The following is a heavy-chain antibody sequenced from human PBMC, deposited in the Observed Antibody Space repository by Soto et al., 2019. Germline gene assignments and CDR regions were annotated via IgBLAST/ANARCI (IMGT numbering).Heavy chain of an antibody. CDR3: ARAAARQPEFDY. V-gene: IGHV1-2*04. Sequence: QVQLVQSGAEVKKPGASVKVSCKAFGYTFTGYYMHWVRQAPGQGLEWMGWINPNSGGTNYAQKLQGWVTMTWDTSISTAYMELSRLKSGDTAVYYCARAAARQPEFDYWGQGTLVTVSS. CDR1: GYTFTGYY. D-gene: IGHD6-6*01. J-gene: IGHJ4*02. CDR2: INPNSGGT.